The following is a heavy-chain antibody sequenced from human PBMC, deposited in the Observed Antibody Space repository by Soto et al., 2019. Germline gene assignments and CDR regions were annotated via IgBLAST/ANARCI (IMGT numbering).Heavy chain of an antibody. D-gene: IGHD2-15*01. CDR2: ISSSSGDI. J-gene: IGHJ4*02. CDR3: ARGYWSDRRCYSEGSNIGDY. V-gene: IGHV3-21*02. CDR1: GFDFSSYS. Sequence: EVQLVESGGGLVKPGGSLRLSCAASGFDFSSYSMNWVRQAPGKGLEWVASISSSSGDIFYADSLKGRFTISRDNAKTSLYLHMNNLRAEDSVVYYCARGYWSDRRCYSEGSNIGDYWGQGTLVTVSS.